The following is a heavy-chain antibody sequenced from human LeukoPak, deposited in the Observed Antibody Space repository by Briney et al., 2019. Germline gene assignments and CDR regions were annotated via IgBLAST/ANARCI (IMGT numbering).Heavy chain of an antibody. D-gene: IGHD3-22*01. CDR1: GGSFSGYY. CDR2: INHSGST. Sequence: SETLSLTCAVYGGSFSGYYWSWIRQPPGKGLEWNGEINHSGSTNYNPSLESRVTISVDTSRNQFSLKLSSVTAADTAVYYCARGVSKIYSSGYRAKAEFDYWGQGTLVTVSS. CDR3: ARGVSKIYSSGYRAKAEFDY. V-gene: IGHV4-34*01. J-gene: IGHJ4*02.